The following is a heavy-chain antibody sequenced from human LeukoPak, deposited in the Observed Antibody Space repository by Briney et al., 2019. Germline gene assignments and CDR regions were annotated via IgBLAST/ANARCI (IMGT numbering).Heavy chain of an antibody. J-gene: IGHJ4*02. D-gene: IGHD3-10*02. Sequence: GGSLRLSCAASGFTFSSYWMHWVRQAPGKGLVWVSRINTDGSETRYAASVKGRFTISRDNAKNTLYLQMNSLRAEDTAVYYCIRESHVGLYLEYWGQGTLGIVTS. CDR1: GFTFSSYW. V-gene: IGHV3-74*01. CDR2: INTDGSET. CDR3: IRESHVGLYLEY.